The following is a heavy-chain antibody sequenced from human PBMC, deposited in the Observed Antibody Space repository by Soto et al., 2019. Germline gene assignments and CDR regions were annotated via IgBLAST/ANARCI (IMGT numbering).Heavy chain of an antibody. CDR3: AGDSPHDSTVAGDY. J-gene: IGHJ4*02. D-gene: IGHD3-22*01. Sequence: EVQLVESGGGLVQPGGSLRLSSAASGFTFSTHWMHWVRRVPEKGLVWVSRINGDGSHTTYADSVRGRLTISRDNAKNTLYLQMNNLRVEDTAAYYCAGDSPHDSTVAGDYWGQGTLVTVSS. CDR2: INGDGSHT. V-gene: IGHV3-74*01. CDR1: GFTFSTHW.